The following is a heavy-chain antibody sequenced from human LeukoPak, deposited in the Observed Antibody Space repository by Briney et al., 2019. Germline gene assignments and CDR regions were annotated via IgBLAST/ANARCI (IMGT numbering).Heavy chain of an antibody. Sequence: SETLSLTCIVSGGSISSSIYYWAWVRQPPGKGLEWIGTVFYNGATQYSPSLRSRVTISIDTSTNQFSLKLTSVTAADTALYYCARARNWFDPWGQGTLVTVSS. CDR1: GGSISSSIYY. CDR3: ARARNWFDP. J-gene: IGHJ5*02. CDR2: VFYNGAT. V-gene: IGHV4-39*07.